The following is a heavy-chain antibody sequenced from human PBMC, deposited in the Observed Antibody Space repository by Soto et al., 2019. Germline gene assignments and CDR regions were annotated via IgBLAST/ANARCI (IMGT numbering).Heavy chain of an antibody. CDR3: AKDRRAGGNSAFYFDF. Sequence: GGSLRLSCAASGFKFSNYAMSWVRQAPGKGLEWASLISATGGGTYYADSVKGRFTISRDNSHNTLYLQVHSLTAEDTAVYYCAKDRRAGGNSAFYFDFWGQGAQVTVSS. CDR1: GFKFSNYA. D-gene: IGHD3-16*01. V-gene: IGHV3-23*01. CDR2: ISATGGGT. J-gene: IGHJ4*02.